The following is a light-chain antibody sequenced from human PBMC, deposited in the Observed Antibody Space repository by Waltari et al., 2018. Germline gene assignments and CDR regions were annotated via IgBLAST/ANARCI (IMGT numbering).Light chain of an antibody. CDR2: GAF. CDR1: QDITKY. CDR3: LQYQAYPLT. Sequence: DIQMPQSPSSLSASVCDRVTITCRASQDITKYLAWFQQNPGRAPKSLIYGAFILQSGVSSNFSGSGSGTDFTLTITSLQPEDFGTYYCLQYQAYPLTVGGGTKVDIK. J-gene: IGKJ4*01. V-gene: IGKV1-16*02.